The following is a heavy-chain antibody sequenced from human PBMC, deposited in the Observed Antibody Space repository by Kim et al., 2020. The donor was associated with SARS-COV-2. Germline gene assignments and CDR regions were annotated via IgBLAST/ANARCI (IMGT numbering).Heavy chain of an antibody. D-gene: IGHD1-26*01. CDR1: GFTFSNYA. Sequence: GGSLRLSCAGSGFTFSNYAMSWVRQAPGKGLEWVSAIDDRGANTYYAASVNGRFSISRDNSRNTLYLQMNSLTAEDTALYYCAKPYSMSPGAFDVWGPGTMVTVSS. CDR3: AKPYSMSPGAFDV. CDR2: IDDRGANT. V-gene: IGHV3-23*01. J-gene: IGHJ3*01.